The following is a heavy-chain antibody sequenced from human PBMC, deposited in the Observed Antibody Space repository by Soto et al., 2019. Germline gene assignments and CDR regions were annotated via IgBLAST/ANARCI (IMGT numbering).Heavy chain of an antibody. V-gene: IGHV3-66*01. Sequence: GGSLRLSCAASGFTVSSNYMSWVRQAPGKGLEWVSVIYSGGSTYYADSEKGRFTISRDNSKNTLYLQMNSLRAEDTAVYYCARGLYSGWHYFDYWGQGTLVTVSS. D-gene: IGHD5-12*01. CDR2: IYSGGST. CDR1: GFTVSSNY. CDR3: ARGLYSGWHYFDY. J-gene: IGHJ4*02.